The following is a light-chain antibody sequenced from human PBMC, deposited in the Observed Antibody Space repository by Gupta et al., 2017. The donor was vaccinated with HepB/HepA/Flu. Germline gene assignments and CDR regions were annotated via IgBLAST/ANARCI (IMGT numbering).Light chain of an antibody. CDR2: AAS. CDR3: QQLNSYLLT. V-gene: IGKV1-9*01. J-gene: IGKJ4*01. Sequence: DIQLTQSPSFLSASVGDRVTITCRASQGISSYLAWYQQKPGKAPKLLLYAASTLQSGVPSRFSGSGSGTEFTLTISSLQPEDFATYYCQQLNSYLLTFGGGTKVEIK. CDR1: QGISSY.